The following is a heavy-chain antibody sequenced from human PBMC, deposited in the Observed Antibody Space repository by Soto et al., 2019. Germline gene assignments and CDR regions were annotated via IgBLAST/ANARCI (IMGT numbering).Heavy chain of an antibody. CDR2: ISSSGSTI. CDR1: GFTFSDYY. Sequence: GGSLRLSCAASGFTFSDYYMSWIRQAPGKGLEWVSYISSSGSTICYADSVKGRFTISRDNAKNSLYLQMNSLRAEDTAVYYCARPEYSSSSVGIDAFDIWGQGTMVTVSS. V-gene: IGHV3-11*01. D-gene: IGHD6-6*01. CDR3: ARPEYSSSSVGIDAFDI. J-gene: IGHJ3*02.